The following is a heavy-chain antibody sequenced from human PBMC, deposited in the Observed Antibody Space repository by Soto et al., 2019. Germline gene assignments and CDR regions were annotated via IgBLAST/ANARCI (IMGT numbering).Heavy chain of an antibody. V-gene: IGHV4-4*07. CDR2: IYTSGSA. CDR1: GGSISSYY. Sequence: PSETLSLTCTVSGGSISSYYWSWIRQPAGKGLEWIGRIYTSGSANYNPSLKSRVTMSVDTSKNQFSLKLSSVTAADTAVYYCARGRYYDSSGNFDYWGQGTLVTVSS. CDR3: ARGRYYDSSGNFDY. J-gene: IGHJ4*02. D-gene: IGHD3-22*01.